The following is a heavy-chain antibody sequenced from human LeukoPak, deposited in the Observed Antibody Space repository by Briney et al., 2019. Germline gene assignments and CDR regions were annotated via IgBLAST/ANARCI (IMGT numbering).Heavy chain of an antibody. CDR2: INSDGSST. V-gene: IGHV3-74*01. Sequence: PGGSLRLSCAASGFTFSSYAMSWVRQAPGKGLVWVSRINSDGSSTSYADSVKGRFTISRDNAKNTLYLQMNSLRAEDTAVYYCARGPPYYYDSSHVDYWGQGTLVTVSS. J-gene: IGHJ4*02. D-gene: IGHD3-22*01. CDR3: ARGPPYYYDSSHVDY. CDR1: GFTFSSYA.